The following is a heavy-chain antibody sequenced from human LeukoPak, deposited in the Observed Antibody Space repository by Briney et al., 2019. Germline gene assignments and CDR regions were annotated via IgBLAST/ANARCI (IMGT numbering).Heavy chain of an antibody. CDR1: GYTFTSYA. V-gene: IGHV1-3*01. J-gene: IGHJ6*04. Sequence: ASVKVSCKASGYTFTSYAMHWVRQAPGQRLEWMGWINAGNGNTKYSQKFQGRVTITRDTSASTAYMELRSLRSDDMAVYYCARDRRSGSPYYYYYGMDVWGKGTTVTVSS. CDR3: ARDRRSGSPYYYYYGMDV. CDR2: INAGNGNT. D-gene: IGHD3-10*01.